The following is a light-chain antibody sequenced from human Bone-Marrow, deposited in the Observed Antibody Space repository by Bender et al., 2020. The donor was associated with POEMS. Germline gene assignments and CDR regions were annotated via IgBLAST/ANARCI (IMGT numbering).Light chain of an antibody. J-gene: IGLJ3*02. CDR2: EGS. Sequence: QSALTQPASVSGSPGQSITISCTGTSSDVGSRNLVSWYQQHPGKAPKPMIYEGSKRPSGISDRFSGSESGNTASLTISGLQAEDEADYYCCSYATSSTVFGGGTKLTVL. CDR1: SSDVGSRNL. CDR3: CSYATSSTV. V-gene: IGLV2-23*01.